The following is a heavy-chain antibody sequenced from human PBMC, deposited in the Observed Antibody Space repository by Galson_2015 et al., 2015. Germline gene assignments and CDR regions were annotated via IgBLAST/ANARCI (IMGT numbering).Heavy chain of an antibody. J-gene: IGHJ6*02. V-gene: IGHV3-73*01. CDR2: IRSKSDSYAT. CDR1: GFTFSGSP. Sequence: SLRLSCAASGFTFSGSPMHWVRQASGKGLEWVGRIRSKSDSYATAFAASVKGRFTISRDDSEDTAFLQMNSLKTEDTAVYYCMTTVSAGGGMDVWGQGTTVTVSS. D-gene: IGHD4-17*01. CDR3: MTTVSAGGGMDV.